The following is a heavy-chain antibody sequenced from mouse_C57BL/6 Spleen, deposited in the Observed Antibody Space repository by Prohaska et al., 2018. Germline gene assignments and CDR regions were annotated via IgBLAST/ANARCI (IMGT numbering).Heavy chain of an antibody. V-gene: IGHV8-12*01. Sequence: QFTLTASGPGLFQSSQTLSLTCSFSGFSLSTSGMCVRCIRPPSAMGLDWLSHIYWDYAKRYNPYLKSRLTIAKDTSRNQVFLKITSVDTADTDTYYCARREYSTARYLDVWGTGTTVTVSS. CDR2: IYWDYAK. J-gene: IGHJ1*03. CDR3: ARREYSTARYLDV. D-gene: IGHD2-5*01. CDR1: GFSLSTSGMC.